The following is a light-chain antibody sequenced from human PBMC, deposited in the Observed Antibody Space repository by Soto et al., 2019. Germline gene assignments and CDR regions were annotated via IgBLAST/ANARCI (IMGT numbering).Light chain of an antibody. CDR2: ATS. Sequence: EIVLTQSPGTLSLSPGETATLSCRASQTVNSDYLAWFQQRPGQAPRLPIFATSRRATDIPDRVSGSGSGTDSTIAIRRLEPEDFAVYYCHQFGYSPRTFGQGTKVE. V-gene: IGKV3-20*01. CDR1: QTVNSDY. J-gene: IGKJ1*01. CDR3: HQFGYSPRT.